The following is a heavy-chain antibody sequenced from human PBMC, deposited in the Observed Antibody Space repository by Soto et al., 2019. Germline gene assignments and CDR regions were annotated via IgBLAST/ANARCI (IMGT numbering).Heavy chain of an antibody. J-gene: IGHJ4*02. V-gene: IGHV3-74*01. Sequence: PGGSLRLSCAASGSTFSTYWMHWVRQAPGKGLVWVSRINSDGSTTNYADSAKGRFTISRDNAKNTLYLQMTSLRAEDTAVYYCARAALGTSTWYDYWGQGTLVTVSS. CDR2: INSDGSTT. CDR3: ARAALGTSTWYDY. CDR1: GSTFSTYW. D-gene: IGHD6-13*01.